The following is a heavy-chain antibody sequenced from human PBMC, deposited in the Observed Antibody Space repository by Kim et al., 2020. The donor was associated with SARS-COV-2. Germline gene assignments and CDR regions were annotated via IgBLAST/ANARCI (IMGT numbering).Heavy chain of an antibody. CDR2: ISGDGGST. CDR1: GFTFDDYA. J-gene: IGHJ4*02. V-gene: IGHV3-43*02. D-gene: IGHD5-12*01. CDR3: AKDLSGYSGYDRFDY. Sequence: GGSLRLSCAASGFTFDDYAMHWVRQAPGKGLEWVSLISGDGGSTYYADSVKGRFTISRDNSKNSLYLQMNSLRTEDTALYYCAKDLSGYSGYDRFDYWRQGTLVTVSS.